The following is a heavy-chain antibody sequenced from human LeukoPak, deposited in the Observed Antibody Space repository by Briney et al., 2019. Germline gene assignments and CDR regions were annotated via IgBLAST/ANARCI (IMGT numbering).Heavy chain of an antibody. CDR1: VGSSSSYY. D-gene: IGHD6-19*01. J-gene: IGHJ4*02. CDR2: IFYSGST. Sequence: SETLSLTCTVSVGSSSSYYWSWIRQSPGKGLEWIGYIFYSGSTNYSPSLKSRVTISVDTSKNQFSLKLSSVTAADTAVYYCARGGSGPYPRLDYWGQGSLVTVSS. CDR3: ARGGSGPYPRLDY. V-gene: IGHV4-59*01.